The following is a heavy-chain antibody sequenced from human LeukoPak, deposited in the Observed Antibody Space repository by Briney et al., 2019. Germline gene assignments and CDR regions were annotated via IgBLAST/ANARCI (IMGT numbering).Heavy chain of an antibody. V-gene: IGHV4-4*07. CDR2: IYTSVST. CDR1: GGSISSYY. J-gene: IGHJ4*02. D-gene: IGHD3-3*01. Sequence: PSETLSLTCTVSGGSISSYYWSWIRQPAGKGLEWIGRIYTSVSTNYNPSLKSRVTMSVDTSKNQFSLKLSSVTAADTAVYYCAREVADFWSGYYPDYWGQGTLVTVSS. CDR3: AREVADFWSGYYPDY.